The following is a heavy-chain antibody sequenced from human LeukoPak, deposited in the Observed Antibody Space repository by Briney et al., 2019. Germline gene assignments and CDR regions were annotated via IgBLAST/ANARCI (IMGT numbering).Heavy chain of an antibody. CDR2: ISSSSSYI. Sequence: GGSLRLSCAASGFTFSSYSMNWVRQAPGKGLEWVSSISSSSSYIYYADSVKGRFTISRDNAKNSLYLQMNSLRAEDTAVYYCARLRRDGYNRDFDYWGQGTLVTVSS. CDR1: GFTFSSYS. D-gene: IGHD5-24*01. V-gene: IGHV3-21*01. J-gene: IGHJ4*02. CDR3: ARLRRDGYNRDFDY.